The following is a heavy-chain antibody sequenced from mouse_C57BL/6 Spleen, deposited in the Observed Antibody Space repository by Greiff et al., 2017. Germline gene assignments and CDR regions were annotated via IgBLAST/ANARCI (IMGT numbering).Heavy chain of an antibody. CDR2: IWTGGGK. J-gene: IGHJ4*01. Sequence: VQLQQSGPGLVEPSQSLSITCTVSGFSLTSYAISWVRQPPGKGLEWLGVIWTGGGKNYNSALKSRLSISKDNSKSQVFLKMNSQQTDDTARYYCARDYRNYNAMGDWG. V-gene: IGHV2-9-1*01. CDR1: GFSLTSYA. CDR3: ARDYRNYNAMGD. D-gene: IGHD2-1*01.